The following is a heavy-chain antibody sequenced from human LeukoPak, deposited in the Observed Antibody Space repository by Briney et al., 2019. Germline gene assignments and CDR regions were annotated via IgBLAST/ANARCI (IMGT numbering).Heavy chain of an antibody. J-gene: IGHJ5*02. V-gene: IGHV3-48*01. Sequence: GGSLRLSCAASGFTFSSYSMNWVRQAPGKGLEWVSYISSSSSTIYYADSVKGRFTISRDNAKNSLYLQMNSLRAEDTAVYYCAKGPWRIFGVVTPNNWFDPWGQGTLVTVSS. D-gene: IGHD3-3*01. CDR1: GFTFSSYS. CDR3: AKGPWRIFGVVTPNNWFDP. CDR2: ISSSSSTI.